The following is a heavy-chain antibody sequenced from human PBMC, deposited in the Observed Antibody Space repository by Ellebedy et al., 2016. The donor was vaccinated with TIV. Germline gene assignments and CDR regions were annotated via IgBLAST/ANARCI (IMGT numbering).Heavy chain of an antibody. Sequence: GESLKISXAASGFSFSTYAMHWVRQPPGKGLMWVSRIYNDGSLKTYADSVKGRFTISRDNTKNMVYLQMNSLRAEDTAVYYCAGKDYDNGIAIWGQGTLVTVSS. V-gene: IGHV3-74*03. CDR1: GFSFSTYA. CDR3: AGKDYDNGIAI. D-gene: IGHD3-22*01. J-gene: IGHJ4*02. CDR2: IYNDGSLK.